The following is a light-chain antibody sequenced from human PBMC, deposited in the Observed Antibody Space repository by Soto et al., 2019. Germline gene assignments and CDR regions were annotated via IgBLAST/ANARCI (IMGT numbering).Light chain of an antibody. V-gene: IGLV2-14*01. CDR1: SNDVGIYNY. CDR2: EVT. J-gene: IGLJ3*02. CDR3: SSYTISSTWV. Sequence: QSALTQPASVSGSPGQSITFSCTGTSNDVGIYNYVSWYQQHPGKAPKLMIYEVTNRPSGVSDRFSGSKSDNTASLTISGLQAEDEADYYCSSYTISSTWVFGGGTKLTVL.